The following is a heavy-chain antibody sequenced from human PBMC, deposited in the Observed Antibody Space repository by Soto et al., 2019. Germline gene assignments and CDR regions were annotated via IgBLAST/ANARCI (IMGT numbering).Heavy chain of an antibody. CDR2: ISYDGSNK. CDR3: ARVALRLGELSHHLDY. CDR1: GFTFSSYA. D-gene: IGHD3-16*02. Sequence: QVQRVESGGGVVQPGRSLRLSCAASGFTFSSYAMHWVRQAPGKGLEWVAVISYDGSNKYYADSVKGRFTISRDNSKNTLYLQMNSLRAEDTAVYYCARVALRLGELSHHLDYWGQGTLVTVSS. J-gene: IGHJ4*02. V-gene: IGHV3-30-3*01.